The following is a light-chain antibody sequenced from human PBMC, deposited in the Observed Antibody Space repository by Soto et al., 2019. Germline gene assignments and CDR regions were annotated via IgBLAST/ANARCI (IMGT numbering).Light chain of an antibody. J-gene: IGKJ4*01. V-gene: IGKV3-15*01. CDR3: QEYNSWPNLA. Sequence: VLTRSPGTVSLSPGERATLCVRASLIVSNNYLAWYQQKPGQAPRLLIYGASNRATGIPARFSGSGSGTECTLTISSLQSEEFAVYYCQEYNSWPNLAFGGGTKV. CDR1: LIVSNN. CDR2: GAS.